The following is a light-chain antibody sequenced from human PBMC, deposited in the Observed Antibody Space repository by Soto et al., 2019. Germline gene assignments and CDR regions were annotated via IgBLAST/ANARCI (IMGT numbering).Light chain of an antibody. CDR3: QQRTRWPMT. J-gene: IGKJ5*01. Sequence: IVLSQSLATLPVYPGERVTLSCRASQNLHSFLNWYQQRPGQAPRPLIYDGSKRAAGVPDRISGDGSGTDYTLTISSLEPEDFAVYYCQQRTRWPMTFGQGT. CDR2: DGS. V-gene: IGKV3-11*01. CDR1: QNLHSF.